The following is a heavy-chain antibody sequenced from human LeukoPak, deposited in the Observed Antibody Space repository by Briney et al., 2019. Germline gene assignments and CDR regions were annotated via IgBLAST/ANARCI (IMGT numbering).Heavy chain of an antibody. CDR1: GGSISSGGYY. CDR3: ARSFLYYFDY. D-gene: IGHD3-3*01. V-gene: IGHV4-31*03. CDR2: IYYSGST. Sequence: SQTLSLTCTVSGGSISSGGYYWSWIRQHPGKGLEWIGYIYYSGSTYNNPSLKSRVTISVDTSKNQVSLKLSSVTAADTAVYYCARSFLYYFDYWGQGTLVTVSS. J-gene: IGHJ4*02.